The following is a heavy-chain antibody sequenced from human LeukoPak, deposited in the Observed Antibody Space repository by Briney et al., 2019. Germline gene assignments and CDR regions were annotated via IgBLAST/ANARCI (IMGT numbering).Heavy chain of an antibody. J-gene: IGHJ2*01. D-gene: IGHD6-19*01. CDR2: IYCSGST. CDR3: ARWVAGDYWYFDI. Sequence: SETLSLTCTVSGGSVSSGSYYWSWTRQPPGKGLEWIGYIYCSGSTNYNPSLKSRVTISVATSKNQFSLTLSSVTAAETAVYCCARWVAGDYWYFDIWGRGTLVTVSS. CDR1: GGSVSSGSYY. V-gene: IGHV4-61*01.